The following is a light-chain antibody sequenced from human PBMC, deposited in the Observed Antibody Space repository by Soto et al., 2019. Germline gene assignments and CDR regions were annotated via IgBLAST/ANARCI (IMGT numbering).Light chain of an antibody. CDR2: DAS. CDR3: QQRSNWPPYT. V-gene: IGKV3-11*01. Sequence: EIVLTQSPATLSLSPGERATLSCRASQSVNSNLAWYQQKPGQAPRLLIFDASNRATGIPAGFSGSGSGTDFTLTTSSLEPEDFAVYYCQQRSNWPPYTFGQGTKLEIK. J-gene: IGKJ2*01. CDR1: QSVNSN.